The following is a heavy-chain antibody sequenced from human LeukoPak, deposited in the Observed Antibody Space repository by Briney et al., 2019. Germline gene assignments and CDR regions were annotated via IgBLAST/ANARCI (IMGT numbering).Heavy chain of an antibody. Sequence: ASVKVSCKASGYTFTSYYMHWVRQAPGQGLEWMGIINPSGGSTSYAQKFQGRVTMTRDMSTSTVYMELSSLRSEDTAVYYCARSFLWFGELFSEGFDYWGQGTLVTVSS. V-gene: IGHV1-46*01. CDR2: INPSGGST. D-gene: IGHD3-10*01. J-gene: IGHJ4*02. CDR1: GYTFTSYY. CDR3: ARSFLWFGELFSEGFDY.